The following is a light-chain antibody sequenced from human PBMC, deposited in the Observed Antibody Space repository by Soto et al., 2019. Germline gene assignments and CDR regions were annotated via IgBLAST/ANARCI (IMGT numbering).Light chain of an antibody. J-gene: IGLJ2*01. CDR3: SSYTSSSTLV. CDR1: SSDVDTYIY. CDR2: DVT. Sequence: QSALTQPASVSGSPGQSITISCTGTSSDVDTYIYISWYQQHPGKAPKLIIYDVTNRPSGVSNRFSGSKSGNTASLTISGLQAEDEADYYCSSYTSSSTLVFGGGTKLTVL. V-gene: IGLV2-14*03.